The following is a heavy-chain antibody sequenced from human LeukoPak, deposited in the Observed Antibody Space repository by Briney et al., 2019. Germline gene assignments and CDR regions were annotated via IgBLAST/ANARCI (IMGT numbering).Heavy chain of an antibody. CDR1: GFSFTSYW. J-gene: IGHJ6*03. D-gene: IGHD3-10*01. Sequence: GSLRLSCVASGFSFTSYWMAWVRQTPGKGLEWIGYIYYSGSTNYNPSLKSRVTISVDTSKNQFSLKLSSVTAADTAVYYCARRAMVRGDHYYYYYYMDVWGKGTTVTVSS. V-gene: IGHV4-59*01. CDR2: IYYSGST. CDR3: ARRAMVRGDHYYYYYYMDV.